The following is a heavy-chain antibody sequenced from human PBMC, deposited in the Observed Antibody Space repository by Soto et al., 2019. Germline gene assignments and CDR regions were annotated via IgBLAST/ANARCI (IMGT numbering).Heavy chain of an antibody. CDR1: GGTFSSYT. D-gene: IGHD3-10*01. CDR2: IIPILGIA. J-gene: IGHJ5*02. CDR3: ARGPMVDGWFDP. Sequence: QVQLVQSGAEVKKPGSSVKVSCTASGGTFSSYTISWVRQAPGQGLEWMGRIIPILGIANYAQKFQGRVTITADKSTSTAYMELSSLRSEDTAVYYCARGPMVDGWFDPWGQGTLVTVSS. V-gene: IGHV1-69*02.